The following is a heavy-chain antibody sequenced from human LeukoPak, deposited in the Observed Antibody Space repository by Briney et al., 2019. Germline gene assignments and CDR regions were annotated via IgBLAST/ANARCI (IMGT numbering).Heavy chain of an antibody. CDR3: AKHCSGYCNTASEKRFDP. CDR2: IGSNSVPT. V-gene: IGHV3-23*01. CDR1: GFTFSSYS. D-gene: IGHD2-2*03. J-gene: IGHJ5*02. Sequence: GGSLRLSCAASGFTFSSYSMNWVRQAPGRGLEWVSGIGSNSVPTVYADSVKGRFTISRDNSKSMLYLQMDSLRVEDTAVYYCAKHCSGYCNTASEKRFDPWGQGTLVTVSS.